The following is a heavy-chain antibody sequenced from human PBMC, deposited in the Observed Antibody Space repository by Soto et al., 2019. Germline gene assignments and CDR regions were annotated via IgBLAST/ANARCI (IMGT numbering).Heavy chain of an antibody. Sequence: QVQLQESGPGLVKPSETLSLSSAVSGVSITSTDWWSWVRQPPGKGLQWIGEVSLGGGANYNPSLKSRVTISVDNSKNQFSLTLNSVTAADTAVYFCAGSTADTTLKASSFWGQGTLVTVSS. D-gene: IGHD4-4*01. CDR1: GVSITSTDW. V-gene: IGHV4-4*02. J-gene: IGHJ4*02. CDR3: AGSTADTTLKASSF. CDR2: VSLGGGA.